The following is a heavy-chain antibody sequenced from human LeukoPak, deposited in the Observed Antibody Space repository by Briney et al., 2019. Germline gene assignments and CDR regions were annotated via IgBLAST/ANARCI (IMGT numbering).Heavy chain of an antibody. CDR3: ARHGGSGWFDLDF. CDR2: IYSSGST. V-gene: IGHV4-61*05. Sequence: SETLSLTCTVSGGSISSSSYYWGWIRQPPGKGLEWIGYIYSSGSTSYNPSLKSRVTISVDTSKNQFSLNLSSVTAADTAAYYCARHGGSGWFDLDFWAPGTLITVSS. CDR1: GGSISSSSYY. D-gene: IGHD6-19*01. J-gene: IGHJ4*02.